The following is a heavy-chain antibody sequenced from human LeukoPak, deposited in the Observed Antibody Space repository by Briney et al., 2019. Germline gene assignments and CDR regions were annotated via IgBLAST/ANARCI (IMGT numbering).Heavy chain of an antibody. CDR3: AELGITMIGGV. Sequence: GGSLRLTCAASGLTVSSCGRDWVRQAPGKGLVWVSRINPDGSSTSYADSVKSRFTISRDNAKNSLYLQMNSLRAEDTAVYYCAELGITMIGGVWGKGTTVTISS. V-gene: IGHV3-74*01. CDR2: INPDGSST. J-gene: IGHJ6*04. D-gene: IGHD3-10*02. CDR1: GLTVSSCG.